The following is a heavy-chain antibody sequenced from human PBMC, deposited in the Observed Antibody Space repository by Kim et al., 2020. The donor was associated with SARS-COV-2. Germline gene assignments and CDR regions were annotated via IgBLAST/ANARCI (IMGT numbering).Heavy chain of an antibody. J-gene: IGHJ1*01. Sequence: SETLSLTCTVSGVSIRDDSYYWSWIRQPPGKGLEWIGYIYYSGSTYYNPSLKSRVIISVDTSKNQFSLKLSSVTAADTAVYYCARHGTSYVNVWGTYRPAEFYQHWGQGTLVTVSS. CDR1: GVSIRDDSYY. D-gene: IGHD3-16*02. V-gene: IGHV4-59*08. CDR3: ARHGTSYVNVWGTYRPAEFYQH. CDR2: IYYSGST.